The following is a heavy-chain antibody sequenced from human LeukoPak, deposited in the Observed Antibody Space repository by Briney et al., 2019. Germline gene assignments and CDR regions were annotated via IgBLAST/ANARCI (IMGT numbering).Heavy chain of an antibody. J-gene: IGHJ4*02. Sequence: GESLKISCKGSGYSFTSYWISWVRQMPGKGLEWMGRIDPSDSYTNYSPSFQGHVTISADKSISTAYLQWSSLQASDTAMYYCARHYGSSPPYYFDYWGQGALVNVSS. V-gene: IGHV5-10-1*01. CDR3: ARHYGSSPPYYFDY. CDR1: GYSFTSYW. CDR2: IDPSDSYT. D-gene: IGHD3-10*01.